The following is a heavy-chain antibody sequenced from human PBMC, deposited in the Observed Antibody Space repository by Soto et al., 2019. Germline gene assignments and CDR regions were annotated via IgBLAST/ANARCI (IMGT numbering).Heavy chain of an antibody. J-gene: IGHJ4*02. CDR1: GGTFSSYT. Sequence: GTSVKVSCKASGGTFSSYTISWVRQAPGQGLEWMGRIIPILSIANYAQKFQGRVTITADKSTSTAYMELSSLRSEDTAVYYCAISITMVRGVKAADDYWGQGTLVTVSS. V-gene: IGHV1-69*02. CDR2: IIPILSIA. D-gene: IGHD3-10*01. CDR3: AISITMVRGVKAADDY.